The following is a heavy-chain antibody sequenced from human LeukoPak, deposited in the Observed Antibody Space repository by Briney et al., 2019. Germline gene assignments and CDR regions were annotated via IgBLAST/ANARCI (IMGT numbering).Heavy chain of an antibody. CDR1: GGSISSYY. CDR2: IYTSGST. CDR3: ARDVYYYDSSGYLDYYYYYMDV. J-gene: IGHJ6*03. Sequence: SETLSLTCTVSGGSISSYYWSWIRQPAGKGLEWIGRIYTSGSTNYNPSLKSRVTMSVDTSKNQFSLKLSSVTAADTAVYYCARDVYYYDSSGYLDYYYYYMDVWGKGTTVTVSS. D-gene: IGHD3-22*01. V-gene: IGHV4-4*07.